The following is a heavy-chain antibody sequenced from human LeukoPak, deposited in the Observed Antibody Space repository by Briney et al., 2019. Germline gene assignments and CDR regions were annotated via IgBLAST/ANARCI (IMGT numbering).Heavy chain of an antibody. Sequence: SETLSLTCTVSGGSISSSSYYWGWIRQPPGKGLEWIGYIYYSGSTNYNPSLKSRVTISVDTSKNQFSLKLSSVTAADTAVYYCARGGRGYDFWSGPTFDYWGQGTLVTVSS. CDR1: GGSISSSSYY. V-gene: IGHV4-61*05. CDR2: IYYSGST. CDR3: ARGGRGYDFWSGPTFDY. J-gene: IGHJ4*02. D-gene: IGHD3-3*01.